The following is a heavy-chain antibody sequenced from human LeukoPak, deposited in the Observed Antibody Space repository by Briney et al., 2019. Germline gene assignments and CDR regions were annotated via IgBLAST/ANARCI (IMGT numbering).Heavy chain of an antibody. V-gene: IGHV3-74*01. CDR2: INSDGSST. CDR3: ARVYDFWSGYEDY. Sequence: GGSLRLSCAASGFTFSSYWMSWVRQAPGKGLVWVSRINSDGSSTSYADSVKGRFTISRDNAKNTLYLQMNSLRAEDTAVYYCARVYDFWSGYEDYWGQGTLVTVSS. D-gene: IGHD3-3*01. J-gene: IGHJ4*02. CDR1: GFTFSSYW.